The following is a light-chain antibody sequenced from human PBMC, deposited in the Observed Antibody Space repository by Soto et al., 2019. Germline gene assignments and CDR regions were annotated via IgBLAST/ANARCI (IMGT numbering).Light chain of an antibody. J-gene: IGKJ1*01. CDR3: QQYYNTPE. Sequence: DIVMTQSPDSLAVSLGERATINCKSSQSILKRSNNENYLAWYQQKPGQSPKLLIYWASTRESGVPDRFSGSGSGTDFTLTISSLQAEDVAVYYCQQYYNTPEFGQGTQVESK. CDR1: QSILKRSNNENY. V-gene: IGKV4-1*01. CDR2: WAS.